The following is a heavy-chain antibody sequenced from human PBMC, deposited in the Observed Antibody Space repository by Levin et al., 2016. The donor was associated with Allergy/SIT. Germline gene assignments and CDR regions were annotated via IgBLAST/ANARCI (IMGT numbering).Heavy chain of an antibody. CDR3: ARAGEDSRSWYFADL. V-gene: IGHV4-30-2*06. D-gene: IGHD6-13*01. CDR1: GGSISSGDSS. Sequence: SETLSLTCTVSGGSISSGDSSWNWIRLSPGKGLEWIGFIYHSGNTYYNPSLKSRLTMSLDKSKNQFSLRLTSVTAADTAIYYCARAGEDSRSWYFADLWGQGTPVTVSS. J-gene: IGHJ4*02. CDR2: IYHSGNT.